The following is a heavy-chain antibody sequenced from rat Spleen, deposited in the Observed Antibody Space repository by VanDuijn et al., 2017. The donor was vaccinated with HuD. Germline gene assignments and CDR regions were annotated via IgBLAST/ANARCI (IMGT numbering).Heavy chain of an antibody. Sequence: EVQLVESGGGLVQPGRSMKLSCAASGFTFSDYYMAWVRQAPTKGLEWVASISTSGGSTYYRDSVKGRFTVSRDNAKSTLYLQMDSLRSEDTATYYCARHMYTTDYYYDWYFDFWGPGTMVTVSS. V-gene: IGHV5-25*01. CDR3: ARHMYTTDYYYDWYFDF. J-gene: IGHJ1*01. CDR2: ISTSGGST. D-gene: IGHD1-6*01. CDR1: GFTFSDYY.